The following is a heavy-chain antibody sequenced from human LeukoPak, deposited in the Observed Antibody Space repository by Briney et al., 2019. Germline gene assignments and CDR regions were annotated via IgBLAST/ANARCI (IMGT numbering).Heavy chain of an antibody. CDR3: ARNRYYYGSGNYGVPNWFDP. Sequence: SETLSLTCTGSGCSISSNSYYWGWIRQPPGKGLKWIGSIYYSGSTYYNPSLKSRVTISVDTSKNQFSLKLNSVTAADTAVYYCARNRYYYGSGNYGVPNWFDPWGQGTLVTVSS. J-gene: IGHJ5*02. CDR2: IYYSGST. CDR1: GCSISSNSYY. D-gene: IGHD3-10*01. V-gene: IGHV4-39*01.